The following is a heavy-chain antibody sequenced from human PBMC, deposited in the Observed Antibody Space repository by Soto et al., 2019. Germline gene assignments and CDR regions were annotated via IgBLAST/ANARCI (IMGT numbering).Heavy chain of an antibody. J-gene: IGHJ4*02. Sequence: ASVKVSCKASGYSFSTFAMHWVRQAPGQRLEWMGWINTGNGDTKYSQNFQGRVTITGDTSANTAYMQLSSLTSEDTAVYYCARVGYCSSSNCLDYWGQGTLVTVSS. D-gene: IGHD2-2*01. V-gene: IGHV1-3*04. CDR2: INTGNGDT. CDR1: GYSFSTFA. CDR3: ARVGYCSSSNCLDY.